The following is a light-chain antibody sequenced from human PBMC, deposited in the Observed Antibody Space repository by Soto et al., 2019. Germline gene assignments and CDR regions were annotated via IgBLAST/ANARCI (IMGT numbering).Light chain of an antibody. J-gene: IGLJ2*01. CDR2: DSD. CDR3: GAWDATLRDVV. V-gene: IGLV1-51*01. Sequence: QSLLTQPPSVSAAPGQKVTISCSGSRSNIGNNYVSWYRQLPGTAPKLLIYDSDQRPSGISDRFSGSKSGTSATLGITGLQTGDEADYYCGAWDATLRDVVFGGGTKLTVL. CDR1: RSNIGNNY.